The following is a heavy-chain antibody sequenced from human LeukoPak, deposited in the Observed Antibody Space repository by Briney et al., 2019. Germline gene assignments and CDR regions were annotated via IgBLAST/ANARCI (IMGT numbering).Heavy chain of an antibody. D-gene: IGHD3-10*01. V-gene: IGHV3-33*08. J-gene: IGHJ4*02. CDR1: GFTFSSYG. CDR2: IWYDGSGK. CDR3: ASAPYGSGTFLDY. Sequence: GSLRLSCAASGFTFSSYGMHWVRQAPGKGLEWVAVIWYDGSGKYSADSVKGRFTISRDNSKNTLYLQMNCLRAEDTAVYYCASAPYGSGTFLDYWGQGTLVTVSS.